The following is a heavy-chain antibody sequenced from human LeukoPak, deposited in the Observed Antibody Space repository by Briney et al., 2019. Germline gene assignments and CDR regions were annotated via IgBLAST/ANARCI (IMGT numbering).Heavy chain of an antibody. Sequence: SETLSLTCAVYGGSFSGYYWSWIRHPPGKGLEWIGEINHSGSTNYNPSLKSRVTISVDTSKNQFPLKLSSVTAADTAVYYCARARYNGDYTDHWGQGTLVTVSS. CDR3: ARARYNGDYTDH. V-gene: IGHV4-34*01. J-gene: IGHJ4*02. D-gene: IGHD4-17*01. CDR2: INHSGST. CDR1: GGSFSGYY.